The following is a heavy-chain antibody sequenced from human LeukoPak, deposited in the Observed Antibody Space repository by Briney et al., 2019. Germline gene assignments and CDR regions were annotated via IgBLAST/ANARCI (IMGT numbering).Heavy chain of an antibody. CDR1: GYTFTGYY. D-gene: IGHD6-6*01. J-gene: IGHJ4*02. CDR2: ISPNSGGT. CDR3: ATPRWYSSSSPGVDS. Sequence: ASVKVSCKASGYTFTGYYMYWVRQAPGQGLEWMGRISPNSGGTNYAQKFQGRVTMTRDTSISTAYMELSRLRSDDTAVYYCATPRWYSSSSPGVDSWGQGTLVTVSS. V-gene: IGHV1-2*02.